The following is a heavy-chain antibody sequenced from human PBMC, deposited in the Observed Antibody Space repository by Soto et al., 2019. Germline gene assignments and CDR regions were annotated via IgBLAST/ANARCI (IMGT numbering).Heavy chain of an antibody. D-gene: IGHD2-21*02. CDR3: ARGSGPRTPVVTLVYFDY. CDR1: GGTFSSYA. J-gene: IGHJ4*02. V-gene: IGHV1-69*13. Sequence: ASVKVSCKASGGTFSSYAISWVRQAPGQGLEWMGGIIPIFGTANYAQKFQGRVTITADESTSTAYMELSSLRSEDTAVYYCARGSGPRTPVVTLVYFDYWGQGTLVTVSS. CDR2: IIPIFGTA.